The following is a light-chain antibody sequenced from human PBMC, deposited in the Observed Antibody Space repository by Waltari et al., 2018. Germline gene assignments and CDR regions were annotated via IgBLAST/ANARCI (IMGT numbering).Light chain of an antibody. CDR2: DND. CDR3: GTWDSSLNVYV. V-gene: IGLV1-51*01. CDR1: TSNLANNY. Sequence: QSVLTQPPSVSAAPGQKVTISCSGSTSNLANNYVSWYHQLPGTAPKLLIYDNDKRPSGIPDRFSGSNSGTSATLGITGLQTGDEADYYCGTWDSSLNVYVFGTGTKVTVL. J-gene: IGLJ1*01.